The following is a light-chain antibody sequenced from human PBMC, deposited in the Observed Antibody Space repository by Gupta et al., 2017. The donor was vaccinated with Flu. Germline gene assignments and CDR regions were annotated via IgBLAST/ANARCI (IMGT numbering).Light chain of an antibody. CDR2: KDS. Sequence: QTASITCTGDALSKQYAYWYQQRPGQAPLLLMYKDSKRPSGIPERFSGSNSGTTVTLTISGVQAEEEADYYCQSADTSGTVEVFGTGTKVTVL. CDR1: ALSKQY. V-gene: IGLV3-25*01. CDR3: QSADTSGTVEV. J-gene: IGLJ1*01.